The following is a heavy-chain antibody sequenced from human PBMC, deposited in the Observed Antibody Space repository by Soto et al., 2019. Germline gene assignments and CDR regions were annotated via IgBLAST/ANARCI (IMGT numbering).Heavy chain of an antibody. CDR2: IYYSGSA. J-gene: IGHJ3*01. D-gene: IGHD2-8*02. CDR3: ARLRCTGNSCSLGGAFHV. CDR1: GATISSGGFF. V-gene: IGHV4-31*03. Sequence: PSETLSLTCTVSGATISSGGFFWTWMRQHPGEGLEWIGYIYYSGSAYYNPSLNSRVTMSLGTSNNQFTLNLRPMTAADTAVYYCARLRCTGNSCSLGGAFHVWGQGTMVTVSS.